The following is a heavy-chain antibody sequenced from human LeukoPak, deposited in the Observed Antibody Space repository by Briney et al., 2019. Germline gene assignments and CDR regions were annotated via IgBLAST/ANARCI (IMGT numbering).Heavy chain of an antibody. J-gene: IGHJ6*02. CDR3: AREDPQARVPEGMDV. CDR2: IYYSGST. CDR1: GGSISSHY. D-gene: IGHD4/OR15-4a*01. V-gene: IGHV4-59*11. Sequence: SETLSLTCTVSGGSISSHYWSWIRQPPGKGLEWIGYIYYSGSTNYNPSLKSRVTISVDTSKNQFSLQLRSVTAADTAVYYCAREDPQARVPEGMDVWGQGTTVTVSS.